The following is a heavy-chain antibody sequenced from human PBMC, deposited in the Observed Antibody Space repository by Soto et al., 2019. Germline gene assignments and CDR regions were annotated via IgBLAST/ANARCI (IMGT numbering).Heavy chain of an antibody. D-gene: IGHD6-25*01. Sequence: GGSLRLSCAASGFTFSRYAMSWIRQTPGTGLEWVAAITNGGLNTYSADSVKGRFTISRDNSKSTLYLQMISLRAEDTAVYFCARGSASGSPFYFDFWGQGTLVTVSS. V-gene: IGHV3-23*01. CDR3: ARGSASGSPFYFDF. J-gene: IGHJ4*02. CDR1: GFTFSRYA. CDR2: ITNGGLNT.